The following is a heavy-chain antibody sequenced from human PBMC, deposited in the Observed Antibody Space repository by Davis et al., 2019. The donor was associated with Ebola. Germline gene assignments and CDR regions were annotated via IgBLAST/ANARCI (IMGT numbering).Heavy chain of an antibody. J-gene: IGHJ4*02. CDR1: GFTFSSHT. CDR2: ISSGSSTI. D-gene: IGHD5-18*01. CDR3: TRGYGWTDY. V-gene: IGHV3-48*04. Sequence: PGGSLRLSCAASGFTFSSHTMSWVRQAPGKGLEYVSYISSGSSTIYYADSVKGRFTISRDNAKNSLYLQMNSLRAEDTAVYYCTRGYGWTDYWGQGTLVTVSS.